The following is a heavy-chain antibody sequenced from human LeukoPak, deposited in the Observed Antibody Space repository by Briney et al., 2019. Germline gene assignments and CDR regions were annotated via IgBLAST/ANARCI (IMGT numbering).Heavy chain of an antibody. CDR3: ARDAPLTSSGYLDY. V-gene: IGHV4-31*03. CDR1: GGSISSGGYY. D-gene: IGHD3-22*01. J-gene: IGHJ4*02. CDR2: IYYSGST. Sequence: SETLSLTCTVSGGSISSGGYYWSWIRQHPGQGLEWIGYIYYSGSTYYNPSLKSRVTISVDTSKNQFSLKLSSVTAADTAVYYCARDAPLTSSGYLDYWGQGTLVTVSS.